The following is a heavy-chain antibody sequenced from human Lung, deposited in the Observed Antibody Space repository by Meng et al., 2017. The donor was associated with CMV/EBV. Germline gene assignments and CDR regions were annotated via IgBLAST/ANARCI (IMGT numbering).Heavy chain of an antibody. CDR2: FDPEDGEA. J-gene: IGHJ6*02. CDR1: GYTLSELS. Sequence: ASVKVSCKVSGYTLSELSMHWVRQAPGKGLEWMGGFDPEDGEAIYAQKFQGRVTMTEDTSTDTAYMELSSLRSDDTAVYYCAKVPRFYSYYGLDVWGQGPXVTV. D-gene: IGHD3-10*01. V-gene: IGHV1-24*01. CDR3: AKVPRFYSYYGLDV.